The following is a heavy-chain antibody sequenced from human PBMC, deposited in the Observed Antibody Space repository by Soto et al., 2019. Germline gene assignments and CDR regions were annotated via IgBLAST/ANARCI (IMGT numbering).Heavy chain of an antibody. D-gene: IGHD6-13*01. CDR3: ARRGYSSSWYYYYYYGMDV. Sequence: QVQLVQSGAEVKKPGASVKVSCKASGYTFTSYDINWVRQATGQGLEWMGWMNPNSGNTGYAQKFQGRVTMTRNTSIITAYMELSSLRSEYTAVYYCARRGYSSSWYYYYYYGMDVWGQGTTVTVSS. CDR2: MNPNSGNT. J-gene: IGHJ6*02. V-gene: IGHV1-8*01. CDR1: GYTFTSYD.